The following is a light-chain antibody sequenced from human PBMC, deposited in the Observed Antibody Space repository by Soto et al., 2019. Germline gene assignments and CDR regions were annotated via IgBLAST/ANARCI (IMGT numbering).Light chain of an antibody. CDR1: QSLLQSNGYNY. V-gene: IGKV2-28*01. CDR3: MKSQQSPPT. CDR2: FGS. Sequence: DIVMTQSPLSLPVTPGEPASISCSSSQSLLQSNGYNYLDWYLQKPGQSPQLLIYFGSYRASGVPDRFSGSGSGTDFTLKIRRVEAEDVRVYYCMKSQQSPPTFGQGTKVEI. J-gene: IGKJ1*01.